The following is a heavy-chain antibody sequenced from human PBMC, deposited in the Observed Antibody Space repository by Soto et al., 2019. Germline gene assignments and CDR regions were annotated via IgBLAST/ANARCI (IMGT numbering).Heavy chain of an antibody. CDR2: IYYSGST. CDR1: GGSISRYY. V-gene: IGHV4-59*01. Sequence: SETLSLTCTVSGGSISRYYWSWIRQPPGKGLEWIGYIYYSGSTNYNPSLKSRVTISVDTSKNQFSLKLSSVTAADTAVYYCARVSDREYYDFCSGYKSPYYYYYYMDVWGKGTTVTVSS. CDR3: ARVSDREYYDFCSGYKSPYYYYYYMDV. J-gene: IGHJ6*03. D-gene: IGHD3-3*01.